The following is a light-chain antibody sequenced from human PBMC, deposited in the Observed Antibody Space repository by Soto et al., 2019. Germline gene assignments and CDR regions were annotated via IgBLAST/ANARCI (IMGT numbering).Light chain of an antibody. J-gene: IGLJ1*01. CDR1: GRDIGAYDY. CDR3: SSYTTSYFYV. CDR2: GVK. Sequence: QSVLTQPASVSGSPGQSITISCTGSGRDIGAYDYVSWYQQHPGKAPKLLIYGVKNRSSGVSYRFSASKSAFTASLTISGLQAEDEAHYYCSSYTTSYFYVFGHGTKVTAL. V-gene: IGLV2-14*01.